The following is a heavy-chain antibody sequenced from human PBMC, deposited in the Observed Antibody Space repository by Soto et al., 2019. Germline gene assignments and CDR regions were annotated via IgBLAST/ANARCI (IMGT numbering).Heavy chain of an antibody. CDR2: IYYSGST. CDR3: ARYGTAGYGYFDY. D-gene: IGHD5-12*01. J-gene: IGHJ4*02. V-gene: IGHV4-59*01. CDR1: GGSISSYY. Sequence: SETLSLTCTVSGGSISSYYWSWIRQPPGKGLEWIGYIYYSGSTNYNPSLKSRVTISVDTSKNQFSLKLSSVTAADTAVYYCARYGTAGYGYFDYWGQGTLVTVSS.